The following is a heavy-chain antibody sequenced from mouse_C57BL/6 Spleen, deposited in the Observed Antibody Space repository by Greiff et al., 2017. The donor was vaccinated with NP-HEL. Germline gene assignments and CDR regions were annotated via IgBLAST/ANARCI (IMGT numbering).Heavy chain of an antibody. Sequence: DVKLVESGGGLVKPGGSLKLSCAASGFTFSSYAMSWVRQTPEKRLEWVATISDGGSYTYYPDNVKGRFTISRDNAKNNLYLQMSHLKSEDTAMYYCARDNRELRPIMDYWGQGTSVTVSS. CDR2: ISDGGSYT. D-gene: IGHD1-1*01. CDR1: GFTFSSYA. V-gene: IGHV5-4*01. CDR3: ARDNRELRPIMDY. J-gene: IGHJ4*01.